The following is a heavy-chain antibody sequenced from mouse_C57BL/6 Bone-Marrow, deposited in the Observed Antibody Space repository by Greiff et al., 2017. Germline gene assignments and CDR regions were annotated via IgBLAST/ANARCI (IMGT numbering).Heavy chain of an antibody. D-gene: IGHD1-1*01. V-gene: IGHV3-6*01. CDR1: GYSITSGYY. J-gene: IGHJ4*01. CDR3: ARGYYGSSYVDYYAMDY. CDR2: ISYDGSN. Sequence: EVQLQESGPGLVKPSQSLSLTCSVTGYSITSGYYWNWIRQFPGNKLEWMGYISYDGSNNYNPSLKNRISITRDTSKNQFFLKLNSVTTEDTATYYCARGYYGSSYVDYYAMDYWGQGTSVTVSS.